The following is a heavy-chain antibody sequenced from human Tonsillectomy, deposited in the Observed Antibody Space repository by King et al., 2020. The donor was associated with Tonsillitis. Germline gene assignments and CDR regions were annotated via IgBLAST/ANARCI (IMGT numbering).Heavy chain of an antibody. J-gene: IGHJ4*02. CDR1: GFSFDHYV. V-gene: IGHV3-9*01. CDR2: ISWNSGSI. CDR3: AKGLDGREFVH. Sequence: VQLVESGGGLVQPGGSLRLSCAASGFSFDHYVMHWVRQVPGKGLEWVSGISWNSGSIGYADSVKGRFTISRDNAKNSLYLQMNSLRPEDTALYYCAKGLDGREFVHGGQGTPVTVSS. D-gene: IGHD6-19*01.